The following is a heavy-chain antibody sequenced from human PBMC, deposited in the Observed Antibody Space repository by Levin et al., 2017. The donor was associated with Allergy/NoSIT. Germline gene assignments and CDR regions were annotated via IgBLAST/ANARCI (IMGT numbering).Heavy chain of an antibody. CDR1: GFTFSTYS. J-gene: IGHJ4*02. CDR3: AKDQECSVASCYYDS. CDR2: ISGSGEST. Sequence: GGSLRLSCAASGFTFSTYSMSWVRQAPEKGLEWVSVISGSGESTYYADSVKGRFTISRDNSKNTLYLQMNSLRAEDTAVYDCAKDQECSVASCYYDSWGQGTLVTVSS. V-gene: IGHV3-23*01. D-gene: IGHD2-15*01.